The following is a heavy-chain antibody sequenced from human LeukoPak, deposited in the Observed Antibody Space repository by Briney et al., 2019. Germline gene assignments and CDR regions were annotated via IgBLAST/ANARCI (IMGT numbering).Heavy chain of an antibody. CDR1: GFTFDDYA. D-gene: IGHD2-15*01. V-gene: IGHV3-9*01. CDR2: ISWNSGSI. J-gene: IGHJ4*02. CDR3: AKDIGYCSGGSCYGFDY. Sequence: GGSLRLSCAASGFTFDDYAMHWVRQAPGKGLEWVSGISWNSGSIGYADSVKGRFTISRDNAKNSLYLQMNSLRAEDTALYYCAKDIGYCSGGSCYGFDYWGQGTLVTVSS.